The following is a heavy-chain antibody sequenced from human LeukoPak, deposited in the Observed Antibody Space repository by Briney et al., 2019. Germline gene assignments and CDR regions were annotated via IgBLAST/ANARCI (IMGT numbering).Heavy chain of an antibody. Sequence: SETLSLTYTVSGGSISSYYWSWIRQPPGKGLEWIGYIYYSGSTNYNPSLKSRVTISVDTSKNQFSLKLSSVTAADTAVYYCAREGWLGMGGNYMDVWGKGTTVTVSS. V-gene: IGHV4-59*01. CDR3: AREGWLGMGGNYMDV. J-gene: IGHJ6*03. D-gene: IGHD6-19*01. CDR1: GGSISSYY. CDR2: IYYSGST.